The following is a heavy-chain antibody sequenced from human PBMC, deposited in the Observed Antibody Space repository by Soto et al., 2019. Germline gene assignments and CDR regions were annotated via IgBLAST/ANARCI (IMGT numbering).Heavy chain of an antibody. Sequence: KPSETLSLTCTVSGGSISSGNYYWSWVRQPPGKGLEWIGFISYSGSTYYSTSLKSRVTISVDTSKSQFSLNLSFVTAADTSVYYCASMGTPATGLYFFDYWGQGSLVTVSS. D-gene: IGHD2-15*01. V-gene: IGHV4-30-4*01. CDR1: GGSISSGNYY. J-gene: IGHJ4*02. CDR2: ISYSGST. CDR3: ASMGTPATGLYFFDY.